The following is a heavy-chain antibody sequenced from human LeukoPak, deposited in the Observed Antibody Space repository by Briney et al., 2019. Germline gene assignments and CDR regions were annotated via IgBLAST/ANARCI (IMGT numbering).Heavy chain of an antibody. J-gene: IGHJ3*02. CDR1: GGSISSSSYY. CDR3: ARRQDDAFDI. CDR2: IYYSGST. Sequence: SETLSLTCTVSGGSISSSSYYWGWIRQPPGKGLEWIGSIYYSGSTYYNPSLKSRVTISVDTSTNQFSLKLSSVTAADTAVYYCARRQDDAFDIWGQGTMVTVSS. V-gene: IGHV4-39*01.